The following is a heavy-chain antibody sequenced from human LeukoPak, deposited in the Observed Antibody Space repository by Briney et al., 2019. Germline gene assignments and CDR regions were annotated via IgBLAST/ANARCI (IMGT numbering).Heavy chain of an antibody. CDR1: GFTFSSYW. CDR3: AKDRILANFAGGFDY. V-gene: IGHV3-74*01. J-gene: IGHJ4*02. D-gene: IGHD1-26*01. CDR2: IKSDGST. Sequence: GGSLRLSCAASGFTFSSYWMHWVRQAPGKGLVWVSRIKSDGSTNYADSVKGRFTISRDNAKNTLYFQLHSLRAEDTALYYCAKDRILANFAGGFDYWGQGTPVTVSS.